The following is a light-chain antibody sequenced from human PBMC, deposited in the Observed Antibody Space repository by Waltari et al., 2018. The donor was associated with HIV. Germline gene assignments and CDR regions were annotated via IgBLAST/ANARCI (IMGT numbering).Light chain of an antibody. CDR3: QSYDSNTFWV. Sequence: NFMLTQPHSVSESPGKTVTISCTRSSGSIASNYVQWYQQRPGSSPSTVIYEDNPRPAGVPDRFSGSIDSSSNSASLTISGLKTEDEADYYCQSYDSNTFWVFGGGTKLTVL. J-gene: IGLJ3*02. CDR2: EDN. CDR1: SGSIASNY. V-gene: IGLV6-57*01.